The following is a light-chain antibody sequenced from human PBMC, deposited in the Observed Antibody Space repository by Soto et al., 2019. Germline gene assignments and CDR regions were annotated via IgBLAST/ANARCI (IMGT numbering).Light chain of an antibody. J-gene: IGKJ1*01. Sequence: DIQMTQSPSSLSASVGDRVTITCRASQGIRNDLVWYQQKPGKDPKRLIYDASSLQSGVPSTFSGSRSGTYITLTISSLQPEDFATYYCLQHNSYPWTFGQGTKVEIK. CDR1: QGIRND. CDR2: DAS. V-gene: IGKV1-17*01. CDR3: LQHNSYPWT.